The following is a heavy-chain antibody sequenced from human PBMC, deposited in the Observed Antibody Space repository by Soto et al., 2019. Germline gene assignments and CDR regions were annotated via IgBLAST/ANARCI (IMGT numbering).Heavy chain of an antibody. V-gene: IGHV3-23*01. Sequence: EVQLLESGGGLVQPGGSLRLSCAASGFTFSSYAMSWVRQAPGKGLEWVSAISGSGGSTYYADSVKGRFTISRDNSKNTLYLQMNSLRAEDTAVYYCAKFVGATTTRYYYYYGMDVWGQGTTVTVSS. J-gene: IGHJ6*02. CDR2: ISGSGGST. CDR3: AKFVGATTTRYYYYYGMDV. CDR1: GFTFSSYA. D-gene: IGHD1-26*01.